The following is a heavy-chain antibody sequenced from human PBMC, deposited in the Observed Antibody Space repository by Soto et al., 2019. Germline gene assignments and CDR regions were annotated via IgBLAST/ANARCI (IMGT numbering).Heavy chain of an antibody. V-gene: IGHV4-34*01. J-gene: IGHJ6*02. D-gene: IGHD2-15*01. Sequence: SETLSLTCAVYGGSFSGYYWSWIRQPPGKGLEWIGEINHSGSTNYNPSLKSRVTISVDTSKNQFSLKLSSVTAADTAVYYCARDKTTRYCSGGSCVRRYYYYGMDVWGQGTTVTVSS. CDR3: ARDKTTRYCSGGSCVRRYYYYGMDV. CDR1: GGSFSGYY. CDR2: INHSGST.